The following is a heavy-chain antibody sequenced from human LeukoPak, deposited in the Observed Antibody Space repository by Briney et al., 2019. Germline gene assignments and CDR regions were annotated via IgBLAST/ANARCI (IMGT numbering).Heavy chain of an antibody. CDR1: GYTFTSSD. J-gene: IGHJ4*02. CDR3: ARGRPGLASAGTYDF. CDR2: TNPNSGKT. D-gene: IGHD6-13*01. Sequence: GASVKVSCKASGYTFTSSDINWVRQAPGQGVEWMGWTNPNSGKTDYARKFQGRVTMTKKSTISTAYMEVSSLGYDDTAIYYCARGRPGLASAGTYDFWGQGTLITVSS. V-gene: IGHV1-8*01.